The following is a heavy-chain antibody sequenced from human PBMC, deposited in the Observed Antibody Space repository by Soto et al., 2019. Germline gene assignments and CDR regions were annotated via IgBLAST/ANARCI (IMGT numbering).Heavy chain of an antibody. J-gene: IGHJ4*02. CDR1: GFTFSSFA. CDR2: ISSNGVVT. CDR3: VSPRSTVLSPPG. V-gene: IGHV3-64D*06. Sequence: PGGSLRLSCSASGFTFSSFAMHWVRQAPGKGLEYVSGISSNGVVTYYADSVKGRFTISRDNSKDTLYLQMSSLRPEDTAVYSCVSPRSTVLSPPGWGQGTLVTVSS. D-gene: IGHD4-17*01.